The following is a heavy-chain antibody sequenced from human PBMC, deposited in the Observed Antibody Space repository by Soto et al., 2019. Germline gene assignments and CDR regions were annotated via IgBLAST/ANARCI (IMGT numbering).Heavy chain of an antibody. J-gene: IGHJ3*02. Sequence: PSETLSLTCAVYGGSFSGYYWSWIRQPPGKGLEWIGEINHNGSTNYNPSLKSRVTISVDTSKNQFSLKLSSVTAADTAVYYCAGPPYSSGWYGRAAFDIWGQGTMVTVSS. CDR3: AGPPYSSGWYGRAAFDI. V-gene: IGHV4-34*01. CDR2: INHNGST. CDR1: GGSFSGYY. D-gene: IGHD6-19*01.